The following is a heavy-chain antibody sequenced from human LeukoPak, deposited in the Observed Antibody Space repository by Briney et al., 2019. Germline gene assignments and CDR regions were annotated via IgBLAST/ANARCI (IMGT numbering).Heavy chain of an antibody. J-gene: IGHJ5*02. CDR3: ANVPYSSSWYPGT. V-gene: IGHV3-30*18. Sequence: PGGSLRLSCVASGFIFSSNGMHWVRQAPGKGLEWVALISYDGKNKYYADSVKGRFTISRDDSMNTLYLQMNSLRAEDTALCYCANVPYSSSWYPGTWGQGTLVTVSS. CDR2: ISYDGKNK. CDR1: GFIFSSNG. D-gene: IGHD6-13*01.